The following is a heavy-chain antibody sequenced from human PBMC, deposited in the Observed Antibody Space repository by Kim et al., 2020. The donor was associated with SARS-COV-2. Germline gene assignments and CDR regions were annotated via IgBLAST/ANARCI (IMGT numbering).Heavy chain of an antibody. CDR3: AKGAGWYDY. CDR2: VHNSGST. Sequence: SETLSLTCTVSGGSISGSYWSWLRQPPGEGLEWIAYVHNSGSTNYNPSLKSRVSISVDSSQNQFSLKLSSVTAADSVVYYCAKGAGWYDYWGQGTLVTVSS. CDR1: GGSISGSY. J-gene: IGHJ4*02. V-gene: IGHV4-59*01. D-gene: IGHD6-19*01.